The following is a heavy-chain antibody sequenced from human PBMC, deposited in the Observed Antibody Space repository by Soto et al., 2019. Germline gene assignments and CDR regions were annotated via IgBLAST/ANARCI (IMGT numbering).Heavy chain of an antibody. Sequence: PGGSLRLSCAASGFTFSSYAMSWVRQAPGKGLEWVSAISGSGGSTYYADSVKGRFTISRDNAKNSLFLQMNSLRDEDTAVYYCASQYGGYGWFDTWGQGTPVTVSS. J-gene: IGHJ5*02. CDR2: ISGSGGST. CDR3: ASQYGGYGWFDT. D-gene: IGHD5-12*01. CDR1: GFTFSSYA. V-gene: IGHV3-23*01.